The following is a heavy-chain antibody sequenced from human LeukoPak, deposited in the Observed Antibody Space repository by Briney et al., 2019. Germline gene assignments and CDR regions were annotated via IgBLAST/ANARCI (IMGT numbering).Heavy chain of an antibody. J-gene: IGHJ3*02. CDR3: ARLGIAARPLGAFDI. Sequence: PWETLTLTCAVYGGSFSYYYWSWIRQPPGKTLEWIGEINHSGSTNYNPSLKSRVTISVDTSKNQFSLKLSSVTAADTAVYYCARLGIAARPLGAFDIWGQETRDTVPS. CDR1: GGSFSYYY. CDR2: INHSGST. V-gene: IGHV4-34*01. D-gene: IGHD6-6*01.